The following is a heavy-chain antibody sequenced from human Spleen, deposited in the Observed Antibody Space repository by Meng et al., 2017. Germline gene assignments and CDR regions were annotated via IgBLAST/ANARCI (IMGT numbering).Heavy chain of an antibody. CDR2: INHSGST. CDR1: GGSFSDYY. D-gene: IGHD4-11*01. V-gene: IGHV4-34*01. Sequence: QVPLQQRGAGLLKPSETLSLTCVVPGGSFSDYYWSWIRQPPGKGLEWIGEINHSGSTNYNPSLESRATISVDTSQNNLSLKLSSVTAADSAVYYCARGPTTMAHDFDYWGQGTLVTVSS. J-gene: IGHJ4*02. CDR3: ARGPTTMAHDFDY.